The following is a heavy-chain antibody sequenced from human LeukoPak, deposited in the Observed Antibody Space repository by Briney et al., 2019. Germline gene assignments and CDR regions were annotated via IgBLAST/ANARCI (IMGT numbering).Heavy chain of an antibody. Sequence: PSETLSLTCAVYGGSFSGYYWSWIRQPPGKGLEWIGEINHSGSTNYNPSLKSRVTISVDTSKNQFSLKLSSVTAADTAVYYCARGLREHGSGNWFDPWGQGTLVTVSS. CDR2: INHSGST. V-gene: IGHV4-34*01. CDR1: GGSFSGYY. J-gene: IGHJ5*02. D-gene: IGHD1-26*01. CDR3: ARGLREHGSGNWFDP.